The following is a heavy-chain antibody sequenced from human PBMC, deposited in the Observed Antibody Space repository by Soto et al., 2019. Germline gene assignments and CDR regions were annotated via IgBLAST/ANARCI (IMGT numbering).Heavy chain of an antibody. V-gene: IGHV4-61*03. Sequence: SETLSLTCTVSGGSVSSEHYYWNWIRQPPGKGLEWIGYFYYTGSTNYNPSLESRLTMSVDMSKSHFSLKLSSVTAADTAVYYCAGGTDGKKVAYWGQGTLVTVSS. D-gene: IGHD5-12*01. CDR1: GGSVSSEHYY. J-gene: IGHJ4*02. CDR2: FYYTGST. CDR3: AGGTDGKKVAY.